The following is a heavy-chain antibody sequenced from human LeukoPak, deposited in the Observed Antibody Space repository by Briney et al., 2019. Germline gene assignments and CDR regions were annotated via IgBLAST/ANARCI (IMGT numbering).Heavy chain of an antibody. D-gene: IGHD6-13*01. CDR2: ISGSGGST. J-gene: IGHJ4*02. CDR1: GFTFSSYA. Sequence: GGSLRLSCAASGFTFSSYAVSWVRQAPGKGLECVSAISGSGGSTYYADSVKGRFTISRDNSKNTLYLQMNSLRAEDTAVYYCAITEPIAAAGRGFDYWGQGTLVTVSS. V-gene: IGHV3-23*01. CDR3: AITEPIAAAGRGFDY.